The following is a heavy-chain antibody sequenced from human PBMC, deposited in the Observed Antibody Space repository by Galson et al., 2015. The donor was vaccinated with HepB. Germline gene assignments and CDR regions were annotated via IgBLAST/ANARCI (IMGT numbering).Heavy chain of an antibody. V-gene: IGHV1-18*04. CDR1: GYTFTSYG. J-gene: IGHJ4*02. CDR2: ISAYNGNT. Sequence: SVKVSCKASGYTFTSYGISWVRQAPGQGLEWMGWISAYNGNTNYAQKLQGRVTMTTDTSTSTAYMELRSLRSDDTAVYYCARVWFPPFPDFKPTYHYYDSSGYASDWGQGTLVTVSS. CDR3: ARVWFPPFPDFKPTYHYYDSSGYASD. D-gene: IGHD3-22*01.